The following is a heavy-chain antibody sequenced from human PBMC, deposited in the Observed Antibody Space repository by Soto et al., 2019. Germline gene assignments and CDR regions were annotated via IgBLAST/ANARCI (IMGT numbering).Heavy chain of an antibody. CDR3: SRGYSGGYYYAMDV. CDR1: GGTFTTYA. J-gene: IGHJ6*02. V-gene: IGHV1-69*01. CDR2: IIPMYNKP. Sequence: QVQLVQSGAEVKKPGSSVRVSCQASGGTFTTYAFNWVRQAPGQGLEWMGGIIPMYNKPNYAPNFLGLVTISAAPSTSTAFMELTTMRSEATAVYFCSRGYSGGYYYAMDVWGQGTMVTVSS. D-gene: IGHD4-4*01.